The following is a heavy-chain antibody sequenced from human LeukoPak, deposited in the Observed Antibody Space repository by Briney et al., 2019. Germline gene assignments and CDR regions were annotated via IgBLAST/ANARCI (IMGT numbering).Heavy chain of an antibody. CDR2: IDHSGST. CDR3: ARVPHCTSTSCYVGGYHMDV. J-gene: IGHJ6*03. V-gene: IGHV4-38-2*02. Sequence: SETLSLTCTVSGYSISSGYYWGRIRPPPGKGLEWIGSIDHSGSTNDNPSLKSRVTVSVDTSKNQFSLKLSSVTAADTAVYYCARVPHCTSTSCYVGGYHMDVWGKGTTVTVSS. D-gene: IGHD2-2*01. CDR1: GYSISSGYY.